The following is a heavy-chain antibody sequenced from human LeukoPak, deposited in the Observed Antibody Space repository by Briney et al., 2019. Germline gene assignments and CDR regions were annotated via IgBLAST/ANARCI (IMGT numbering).Heavy chain of an antibody. D-gene: IGHD1-26*01. Sequence: GGSLRLSCAASGFTFSSYAMHWVRQAPGKGLEWVAVISYDGSNKYYADSVKGRFTISGDNSKNTLYLQMNSLRAEDTAVYYCARGRVGASHYFDYWGQGTLVTVSS. J-gene: IGHJ4*02. CDR1: GFTFSSYA. CDR2: ISYDGSNK. V-gene: IGHV3-30-3*01. CDR3: ARGRVGASHYFDY.